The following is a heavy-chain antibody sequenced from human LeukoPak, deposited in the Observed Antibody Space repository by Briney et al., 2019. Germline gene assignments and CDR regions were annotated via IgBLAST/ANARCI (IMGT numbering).Heavy chain of an antibody. Sequence: ASVKVSCTASGYTFTGYYMHWVRQAPGQGLEWMGRINPNSGGTNYAQKFQGRVTMTRDTSISTAYMELSRLRSDDTAVYYCARRGGDGYNLGYFDYWGQGTLVTVSS. V-gene: IGHV1-2*06. CDR2: INPNSGGT. J-gene: IGHJ4*02. D-gene: IGHD5-24*01. CDR1: GYTFTGYY. CDR3: ARRGGDGYNLGYFDY.